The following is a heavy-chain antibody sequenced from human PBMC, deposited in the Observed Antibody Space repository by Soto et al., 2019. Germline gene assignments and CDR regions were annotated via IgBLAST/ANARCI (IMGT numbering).Heavy chain of an antibody. V-gene: IGHV3-48*02. J-gene: IGHJ2*01. CDR1: GFTFSSYS. CDR3: ARDRNYYDSSGYSWHFDL. Sequence: EVQLVESGGGLVQPGGSLRLSCAASGFTFSSYSMNWVRQAPGKGLEWVSYISSSSSTIYYADSVKGRFTISRDNAKNSLYLQMNSLRDEDTAVYYCARDRNYYDSSGYSWHFDLWGRGTLVTVSS. D-gene: IGHD3-22*01. CDR2: ISSSSSTI.